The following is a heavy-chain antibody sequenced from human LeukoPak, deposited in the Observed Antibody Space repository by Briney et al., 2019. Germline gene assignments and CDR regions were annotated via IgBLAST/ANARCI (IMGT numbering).Heavy chain of an antibody. CDR1: GGSISSGNYY. CDR2: IYYSGST. Sequence: SQTLSLTCTVSGGSISSGNYYWSWIRQPPGKGLEWIGYIYYSGSTYYNPSLKSRVTISVDMSKNQFSLKLSSVTAADTAVYYCASRSSSSIDYWGQGTLVTVSS. J-gene: IGHJ4*02. CDR3: ASRSSSSIDY. V-gene: IGHV4-30-4*08. D-gene: IGHD2-2*01.